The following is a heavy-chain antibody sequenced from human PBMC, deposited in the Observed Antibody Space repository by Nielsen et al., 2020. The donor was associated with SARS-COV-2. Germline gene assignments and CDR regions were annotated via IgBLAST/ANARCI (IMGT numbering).Heavy chain of an antibody. Sequence: GGSLRLSCAASGFTFSSYGMHWVRQAPGKGLEWVAVISYDGSNKYYADSVKGRFTIPRDNSKNTLYLQMNSLRAEDTAVYYCAKESSLISLERNDYYFDYWGQGTLVTVS. CDR1: GFTFSSYG. CDR2: ISYDGSNK. D-gene: IGHD3-16*02. V-gene: IGHV3-30*18. J-gene: IGHJ4*02. CDR3: AKESSLISLERNDYYFDY.